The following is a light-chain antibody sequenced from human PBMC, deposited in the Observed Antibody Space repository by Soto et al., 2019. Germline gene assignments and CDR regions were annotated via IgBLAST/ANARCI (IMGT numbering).Light chain of an antibody. V-gene: IGLV2-14*01. Sequence: QSVLTQPASVSGSPGQSITISCTGTSSDVGGSNYVSWYQQHPGKAPKFMIYEVSNRPSGVSNRFSGSKSGNTASLTISGLQAEDEADYYCAAWDDSLNGYVFGTGTKLTVL. CDR1: SSDVGGSNY. CDR3: AAWDDSLNGYV. CDR2: EVS. J-gene: IGLJ1*01.